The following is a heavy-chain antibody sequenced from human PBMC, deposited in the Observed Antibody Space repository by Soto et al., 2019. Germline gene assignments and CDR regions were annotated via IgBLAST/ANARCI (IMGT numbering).Heavy chain of an antibody. CDR2: ISGSGAST. CDR1: GLTFSNYA. CDR3: NKGLGLSNPLLGRMDV. Sequence: EVPLLESGGGLVQPGGSLRLSCAASGLTFSNYAMSWVRQAPGKGLEWVSAISGSGASTYYADSVKGRITISRDKSRTILSLQMNSLKVEDTAVRYSNKGLGLSNPLLGRMDVWGQGTTVTVSS. V-gene: IGHV3-23*01. J-gene: IGHJ6*02. D-gene: IGHD7-27*01.